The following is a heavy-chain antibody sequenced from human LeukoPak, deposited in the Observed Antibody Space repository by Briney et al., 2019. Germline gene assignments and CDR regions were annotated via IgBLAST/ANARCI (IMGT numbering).Heavy chain of an antibody. CDR2: IYYSGST. V-gene: IGHV4-59*01. CDR3: ARGWIQLWSLDH. CDR1: GGSISSYY. D-gene: IGHD5-18*01. J-gene: IGHJ4*02. Sequence: SETLSLTCTVSGGSISSYYWSWIRQPPGKGLEWIGYIYYSGSTNYNPSLKSRVTISVDTSKNQFSLKLSSVTAADTAVYYCARGWIQLWSLDHWGQGTLVTVSS.